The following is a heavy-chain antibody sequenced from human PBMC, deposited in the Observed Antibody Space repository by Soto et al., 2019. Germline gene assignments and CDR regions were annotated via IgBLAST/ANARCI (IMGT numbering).Heavy chain of an antibody. V-gene: IGHV3-30-3*01. Sequence: QVQLVESGGGVVQPGRSLRLSCAASGFTFSSYAMHWVRQAPGKGLEWVAVISYDGNNKYYADSVKGRFTISRDNSKNTLYLQMNSLRAEDMAVYYCASAPTTVVTPYYFDYWGQGTLVTVSS. CDR3: ASAPTTVVTPYYFDY. D-gene: IGHD4-17*01. J-gene: IGHJ4*02. CDR2: ISYDGNNK. CDR1: GFTFSSYA.